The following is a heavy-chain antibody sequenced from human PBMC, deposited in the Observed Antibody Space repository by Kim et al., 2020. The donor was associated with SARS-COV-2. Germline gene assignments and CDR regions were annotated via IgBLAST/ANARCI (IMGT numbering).Heavy chain of an antibody. V-gene: IGHV4-31*03. CDR3: ARGWVAVGAYYFDY. CDR2: IYYSGST. D-gene: IGHD1-26*01. J-gene: IGHJ4*02. CDR1: GGSISSGGYY. Sequence: SETLSLTCTVSGGSISSGGYYWSWIRQHPGKGLEWIGYIYYSGSTYYNPSLKSRVTISVDTSKNHFSLKLSSVTAADTAVYYCARGWVAVGAYYFDYWGQGTLVTVSS.